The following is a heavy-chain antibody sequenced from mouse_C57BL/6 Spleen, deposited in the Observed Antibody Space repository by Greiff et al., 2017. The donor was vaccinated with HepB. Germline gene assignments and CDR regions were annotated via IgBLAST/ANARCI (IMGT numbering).Heavy chain of an antibody. CDR2: ISSGGSYT. D-gene: IGHD1-1*01. V-gene: IGHV5-6*01. J-gene: IGHJ2*01. CDR1: GFTFSSYG. Sequence: EVKLMESGGDLVKPGGSLKLSCAASGFTFSSYGMSWVRQTPDKRLEWVATISSGGSYTYYPDSVKGRFTISRDNAKNTLYLQMSSLKSEDTAMYYCARHGEITTVVAHFDYWGQGTTLTVSS. CDR3: ARHGEITTVVAHFDY.